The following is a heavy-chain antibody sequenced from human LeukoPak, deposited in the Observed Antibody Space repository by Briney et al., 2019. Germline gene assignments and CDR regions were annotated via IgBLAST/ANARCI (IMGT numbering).Heavy chain of an antibody. CDR2: SNAGNGNT. Sequence: ASVKVSCKASGYSFSSYAIHWVRQAPGQRLEWMGWSNAGNGNTKYSQEFQGRVTITRDTSASTAYMELSSLRSEDMAVYYCARDGGSGYIDYWGQGTLVTVSS. V-gene: IGHV1-3*02. CDR3: ARDGGSGYIDY. D-gene: IGHD3-10*01. J-gene: IGHJ4*02. CDR1: GYSFSSYA.